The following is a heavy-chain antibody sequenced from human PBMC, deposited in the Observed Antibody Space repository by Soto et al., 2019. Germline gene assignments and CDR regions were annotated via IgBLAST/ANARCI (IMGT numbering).Heavy chain of an antibody. Sequence: SETLSLTCAVYGGSFSGYYWSWIRQPPGKGLEWIGEINHSGSTNYNPSLKSRVTISVDTSKNQFSLKLSSVTAADTAVYYCARGLIAAAGTCFDYWGQGTLVTVS. D-gene: IGHD6-13*01. CDR3: ARGLIAAAGTCFDY. CDR2: INHSGST. J-gene: IGHJ4*02. V-gene: IGHV4-34*01. CDR1: GGSFSGYY.